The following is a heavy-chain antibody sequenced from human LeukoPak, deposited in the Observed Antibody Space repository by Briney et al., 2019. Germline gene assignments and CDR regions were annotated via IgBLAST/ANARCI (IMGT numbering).Heavy chain of an antibody. Sequence: GGSLRLSCAASEFTFSGYPMSWVRQAPGKGLEWVSAISGSGGSTYYADSVKGRFTISRDNSKNTLYLQMNSLRAEDTAVYYCAKGAQGRFDYWGQGTLVTVSS. J-gene: IGHJ4*02. V-gene: IGHV3-23*01. CDR1: EFTFSGYP. CDR3: AKGAQGRFDY. CDR2: ISGSGGST.